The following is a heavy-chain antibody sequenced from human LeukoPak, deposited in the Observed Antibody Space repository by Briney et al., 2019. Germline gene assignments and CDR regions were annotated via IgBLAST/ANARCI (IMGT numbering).Heavy chain of an antibody. V-gene: IGHV3-11*04. J-gene: IGHJ5*02. CDR1: GFTFSDYY. CDR3: ARPPIAAAGTLNWFDP. CDR2: ISSSGSTI. D-gene: IGHD6-13*01. Sequence: GGSLRLSCAASGFTFSDYYMSWIRQAPGKGLEWVSYISSSGSTIYYADSVKGRFTISRDNAKNSLYLQMNSLRAEDTAVYYCARPPIAAAGTLNWFDPWGQGTLVTVSS.